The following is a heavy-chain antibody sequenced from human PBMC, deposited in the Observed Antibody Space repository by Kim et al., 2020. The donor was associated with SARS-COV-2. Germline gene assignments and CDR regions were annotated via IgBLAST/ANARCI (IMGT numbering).Heavy chain of an antibody. CDR3: ARGPRVWSFDL. J-gene: IGHJ4*02. D-gene: IGHD2-8*02. CDR1: GFTFTTYW. V-gene: IGHV3-74*01. CDR2: INSDGTIT. Sequence: GGSLRLSCAASGFTFTTYWMHWVRQAPGKGLVWVSRINSDGTITNYADSVEGRFTISRDNAKNTLSLQMNSVRAEDTAVYYCARGPRVWSFDLWGQGTLVTVSS.